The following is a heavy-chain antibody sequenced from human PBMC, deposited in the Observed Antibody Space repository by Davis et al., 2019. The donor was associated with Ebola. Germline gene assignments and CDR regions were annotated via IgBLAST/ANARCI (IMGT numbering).Heavy chain of an antibody. Sequence: LSLTCTVSGGSVSSGSYYWSWVRQAPGKGLEWVAVIWYDGSNKYYADSVKGRFTISRDNSKNPLYLQMNSLRAEDTAVYYCARGGYSSGFLGSWGQGTLVTVSS. J-gene: IGHJ5*02. V-gene: IGHV3-33*08. D-gene: IGHD3-22*01. CDR3: ARGGYSSGFLGS. CDR2: IWYDGSNK. CDR1: GGSVSSGSYY.